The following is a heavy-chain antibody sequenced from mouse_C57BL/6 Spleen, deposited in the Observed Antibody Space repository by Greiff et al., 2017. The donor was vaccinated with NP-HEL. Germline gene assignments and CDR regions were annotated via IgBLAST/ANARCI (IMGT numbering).Heavy chain of an antibody. CDR3: ARWLLYAMDY. V-gene: IGHV1-22*01. CDR2: INPNNGGT. J-gene: IGHJ4*01. CDR1: GYTFTDYN. Sequence: DVQLQESGPELVKPGASVKMSCKASGYTFTDYNMHWVKQSHGKSLEWIGYINPNNGGTSYNQKFKGKATLTVNKSSSTAYMELRSLTSEDSAVYYCARWLLYAMDYWGQGTSVTVSS. D-gene: IGHD2-3*01.